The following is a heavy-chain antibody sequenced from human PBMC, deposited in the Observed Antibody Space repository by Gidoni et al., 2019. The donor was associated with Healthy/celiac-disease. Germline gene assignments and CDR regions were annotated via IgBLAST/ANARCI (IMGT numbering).Heavy chain of an antibody. Sequence: EVQLLESGGGLVQPGGSLRLSCAASGFTFSSYAMRWVRQAPGKGLEWVSAISGSGGSTYYADSVKGRFTISRDNSKNTLYLQMNSLRAEDTAVYYCAKSNCSGGSCYSGYWGQGTLVTVSS. CDR1: GFTFSSYA. CDR3: AKSNCSGGSCYSGY. J-gene: IGHJ4*02. V-gene: IGHV3-23*01. D-gene: IGHD2-15*01. CDR2: ISGSGGST.